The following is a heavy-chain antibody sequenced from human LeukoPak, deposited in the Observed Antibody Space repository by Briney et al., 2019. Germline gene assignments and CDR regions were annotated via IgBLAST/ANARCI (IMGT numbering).Heavy chain of an antibody. Sequence: PSETLSLTCVVSGDSISSGISYWSWIRQHPGKGLEWIGYIYYMGDTDYNPSLKGRVTISVDTSRNQFSLKLNSVTAADTAVYYRAREVIVGGGHRKNWFTPWGQGTLVTVSS. CDR3: AREVIVGGGHRKNWFTP. CDR1: GDSISSGISY. J-gene: IGHJ5*02. V-gene: IGHV4-31*02. D-gene: IGHD1-26*01. CDR2: IYYMGDT.